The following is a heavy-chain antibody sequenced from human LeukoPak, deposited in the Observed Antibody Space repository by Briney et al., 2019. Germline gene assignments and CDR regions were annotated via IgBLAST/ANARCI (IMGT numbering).Heavy chain of an antibody. CDR3: ARESWYSSSSEFDY. CDR1: GYTFTSYA. CDR2: INTNTGNP. Sequence: ASVKVSCEASGYTFTSYAMNWVRQAPGQGLEWMGWINTNTGNPTYAQGFTGRFVFSLDTSVSTAYLQISSLKAEDTAVYCCARESWYSSSSEFDYWGQGTLVTVSS. D-gene: IGHD6-6*01. J-gene: IGHJ4*02. V-gene: IGHV7-4-1*02.